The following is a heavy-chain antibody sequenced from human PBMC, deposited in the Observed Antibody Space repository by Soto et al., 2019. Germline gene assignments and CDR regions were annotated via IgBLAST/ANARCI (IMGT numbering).Heavy chain of an antibody. CDR1: GFTFSSYA. D-gene: IGHD3-9*01. V-gene: IGHV3-23*01. CDR3: AKDPPRRAYDILPGYLPRFDY. J-gene: IGHJ4*01. Sequence: RLSCAASGFTFSSYAMSWVRQAPGKGLEWVSAISGSGGSTYYADSVKGRFTISRDNSKNTLYLQMNSLRAEDTAVYYCAKDPPRRAYDILPGYLPRFDYWGHGPLVTLSS. CDR2: ISGSGGST.